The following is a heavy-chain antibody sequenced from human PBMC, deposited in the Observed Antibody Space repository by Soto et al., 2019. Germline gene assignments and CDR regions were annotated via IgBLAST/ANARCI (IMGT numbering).Heavy chain of an antibody. D-gene: IGHD3-22*01. CDR2: INPNSGGT. J-gene: IGHJ4*02. CDR3: ARVKFFPRYDSSGTPDSLYYFDY. Sequence: GASVKVSCKASGYTFTGYYMHWVRQAPGQGLEWMGWINPNSGGTNYAQKFQGRVTMTRDTSISTAYMELSRLRSDDTAVYYCARVKFFPRYDSSGTPDSLYYFDYWGQGTLVPSPQ. CDR1: GYTFTGYY. V-gene: IGHV1-2*02.